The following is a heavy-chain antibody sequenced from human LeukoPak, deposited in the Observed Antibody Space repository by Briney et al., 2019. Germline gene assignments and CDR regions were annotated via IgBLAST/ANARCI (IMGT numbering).Heavy chain of an antibody. CDR1: GGSFSGYY. J-gene: IGHJ4*02. D-gene: IGHD1-20*01. V-gene: IGHV4-34*01. CDR3: ARGDKGYNWNDYFDY. CDR2: INHSGST. Sequence: PSETLSLTCAVYGGSFSGYYWSWIRQPPGKGLEWIGEINHSGSTNYNPSLKSRVTISVDTSKNQFSLKLSSVTAADTAVYYCARGDKGYNWNDYFDYWGQGTLVTVSS.